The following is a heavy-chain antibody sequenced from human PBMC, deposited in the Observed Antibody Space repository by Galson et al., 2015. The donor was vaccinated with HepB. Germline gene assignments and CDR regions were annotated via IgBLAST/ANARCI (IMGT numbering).Heavy chain of an antibody. CDR1: GFTFSIYA. Sequence: SLRLSCAASGFTFSIYAMSWVRQAPGKGLEWVSSISDNGGSTDYADSVKGRFTISRDNSKNTLYLQMHSLRAEDTAIFFCSKAISGSGSYGGLDYWCQGTLVTVSS. V-gene: IGHV3-23*01. J-gene: IGHJ4*02. CDR2: ISDNGGST. CDR3: SKAISGSGSYGGLDY. D-gene: IGHD3-10*01.